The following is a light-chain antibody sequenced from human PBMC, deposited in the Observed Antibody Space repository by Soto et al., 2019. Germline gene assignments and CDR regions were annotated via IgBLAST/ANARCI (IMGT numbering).Light chain of an antibody. J-gene: IGLJ1*01. V-gene: IGLV2-11*01. CDR2: DVT. CDR3: TSYSSSDIFYV. CDR1: SSDVGGYNF. Sequence: QSALTQPHSVSGSPGQSVTISCTGTSSDVGGYNFVSWYQQHPGKVPKLMIYDVTIRPSGVPNRFSGSKSGNTASLTISGLQADDEADYYCTSYSSSDIFYVFGTGTKVTVL.